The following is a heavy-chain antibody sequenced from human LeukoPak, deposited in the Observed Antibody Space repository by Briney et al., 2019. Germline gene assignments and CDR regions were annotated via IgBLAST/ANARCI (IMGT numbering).Heavy chain of an antibody. V-gene: IGHV1-2*02. J-gene: IGHJ5*02. CDR2: INPNSGGT. CDR1: GYTFTGYY. Sequence: GASVKVSFKASGYTFTGYYMHWVRQAPGQGLEWMGGINPNSGGTNYAQKFQGRVTMTRDTSISTAYMELSRLRSDDTAVYYCARNGGYCGGDCYPRDNWFDPWGQGTLVTVSS. CDR3: ARNGGYCGGDCYPRDNWFDP. D-gene: IGHD2-21*01.